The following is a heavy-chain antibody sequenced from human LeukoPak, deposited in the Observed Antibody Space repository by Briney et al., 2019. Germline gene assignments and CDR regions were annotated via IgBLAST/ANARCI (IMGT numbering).Heavy chain of an antibody. CDR3: AKDVDVYGDYGPFDY. CDR1: GFTFSSYA. D-gene: IGHD4-17*01. V-gene: IGHV3-23*01. J-gene: IGHJ4*02. CDR2: ISGSGGST. Sequence: GGSLRLSCAASGFTFSSYAMSWVRQAPGKGLEWVSAISGSGGSTYYADSVKGRFTISRDNSKNTLYLQMNSLRAEDTAVYYCAKDVDVYGDYGPFDYWGQGTLVTVSS.